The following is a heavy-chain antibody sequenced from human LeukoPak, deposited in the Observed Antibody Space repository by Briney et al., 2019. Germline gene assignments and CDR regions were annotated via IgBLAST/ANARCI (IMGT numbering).Heavy chain of an antibody. V-gene: IGHV4-61*02. Sequence: SETLSLTCTVSGGSISSGSYYWSWIRQPAGKGLEWIGRIYTSGSTNYNPSLKSRVTISVDTSKNQFSLKLSSVTAADTAVYYCARLNSGSYYNYYYYYMDVRGKGTTVTVSS. CDR2: IYTSGST. J-gene: IGHJ6*03. D-gene: IGHD1-26*01. CDR3: ARLNSGSYYNYYYYYMDV. CDR1: GGSISSGSYY.